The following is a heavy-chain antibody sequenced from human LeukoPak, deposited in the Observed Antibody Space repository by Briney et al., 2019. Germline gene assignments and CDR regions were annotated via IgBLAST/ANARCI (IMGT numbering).Heavy chain of an antibody. CDR1: GYNFTGYY. CDR2: VNPNSGGT. D-gene: IGHD3-10*01. CDR3: ARASRITIVRGAPFDY. Sequence: ASVKVSCQASGYNFTGYYMHWVGQAPGQGLEWMGWVNPNSGGTNYAQKFQGRVTMTRDTSISTAYMELSRLRSDDTAVYYCARASRITIVRGAPFDYWGQGTLVTVSS. J-gene: IGHJ4*02. V-gene: IGHV1-2*02.